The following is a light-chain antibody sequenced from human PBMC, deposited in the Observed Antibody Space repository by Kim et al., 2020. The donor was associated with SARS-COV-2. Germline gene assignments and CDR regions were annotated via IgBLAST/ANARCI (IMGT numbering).Light chain of an antibody. J-gene: IGLJ3*02. Sequence: QSYNIPCSGTSGDVGGYSYVSWYQPYPATAPKLIIYDVRKRPSGVSNRFSGSKSGNTASLTISGLQAEDEADYCCSSYTRSSTLVFGGGTQLTVL. CDR3: SSYTRSSTLV. CDR2: DVR. CDR1: SGDVGGYSY. V-gene: IGLV2-14*03.